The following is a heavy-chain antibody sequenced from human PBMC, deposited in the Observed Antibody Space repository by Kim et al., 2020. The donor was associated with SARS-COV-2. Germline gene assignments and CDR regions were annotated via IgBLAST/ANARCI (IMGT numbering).Heavy chain of an antibody. Sequence: SETLSLTCTVSGGSISSSSYYWGWIRQPPGKGLEWIGSIYYSGSTYYNPSLKSRVTISVDTSKNQFSLKLSSVTAADTAVYYCARHPEQWLVRNYYYYGMDVWGQGTTVTVSS. CDR3: ARHPEQWLVRNYYYYGMDV. D-gene: IGHD6-19*01. CDR1: GGSISSSSYY. J-gene: IGHJ6*02. V-gene: IGHV4-39*01. CDR2: IYYSGST.